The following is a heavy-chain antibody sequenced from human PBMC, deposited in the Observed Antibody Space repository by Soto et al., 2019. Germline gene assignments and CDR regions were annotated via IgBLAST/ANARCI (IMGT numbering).Heavy chain of an antibody. CDR2: IYTSGST. CDR1: GGSISSYY. V-gene: IGHV4-4*07. D-gene: IGHD6-19*01. Sequence: QVQLQESGPGLVKPSETLSLTCTVSGGSISSYYWSWIRQPAGKGLEWIGRIYTSGSTNYNPSLKSRVTMSVDTSKNQFSLKLSSVTAADTAVYYCARGPPLAVAGNEVRPGEACAFDYWGQGTLVTVSS. CDR3: ARGPPLAVAGNEVRPGEACAFDY. J-gene: IGHJ4*02.